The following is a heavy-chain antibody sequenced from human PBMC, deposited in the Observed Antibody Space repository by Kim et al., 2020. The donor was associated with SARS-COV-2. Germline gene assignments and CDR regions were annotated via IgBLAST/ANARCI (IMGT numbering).Heavy chain of an antibody. CDR3: ARPVGGSYYGAFDI. J-gene: IGHJ3*02. V-gene: IGHV3-30*01. D-gene: IGHD1-26*01. Sequence: AAAVMGRFPIPRDNSKTTLYLQMNSLRAEDTAVYYCARPVGGSYYGAFDIWGQGTMVTVSS.